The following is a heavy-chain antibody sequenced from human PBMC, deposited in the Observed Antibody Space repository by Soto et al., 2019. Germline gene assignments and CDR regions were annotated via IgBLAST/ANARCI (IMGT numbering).Heavy chain of an antibody. V-gene: IGHV4-31*03. CDR2: IYYSGST. CDR3: ASARKGELGYSYEIDY. Sequence: QVQLQESGPGLVKPSQTLSLTCTVSGGSISSGGYYWSWIRQHPGKGLEWIGYIYYSGSTYYNPSLKSRVTISVDTSKNQFSLKLSSVTAADTAVYYCASARKGELGYSYEIDYWGQGTLVTVSS. CDR1: GGSISSGGYY. D-gene: IGHD5-18*01. J-gene: IGHJ4*02.